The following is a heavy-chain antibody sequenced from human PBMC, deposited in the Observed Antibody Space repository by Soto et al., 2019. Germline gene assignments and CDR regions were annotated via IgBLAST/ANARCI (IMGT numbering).Heavy chain of an antibody. CDR2: ISSSSSSI. CDR1: GFIFGSHS. D-gene: IGHD2-8*01. CDR3: ANLHQVWTHHN. V-gene: IGHV3-48*01. J-gene: IGHJ4*02. Sequence: GGSLRLSCAASGFIFGSHSMNWVRQAPGKGLEWVSYISSSSSSIYYADSVKGRFTISRDNAKNSLYLQMNSLRAEDTAVYYCANLHQVWTHHNWGQGTLVTVSS.